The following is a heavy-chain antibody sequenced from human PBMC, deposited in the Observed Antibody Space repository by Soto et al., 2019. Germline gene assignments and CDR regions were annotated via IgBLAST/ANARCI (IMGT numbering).Heavy chain of an antibody. J-gene: IGHJ3*02. CDR1: GGSISSSSYY. D-gene: IGHD2-2*01. CDR2: IYYSGST. V-gene: IGHV4-39*01. CDR3: ARRLPAASFDAFDI. Sequence: SETLSLTCTVSGGSISSSSYYWGWIRQPPGKGLEWIGSIYYSGSTYYNPSLKSRVTISVDTSKNQFSLKLSSVTAADTAVYYCARRLPAASFDAFDIWGQGTMVTVSS.